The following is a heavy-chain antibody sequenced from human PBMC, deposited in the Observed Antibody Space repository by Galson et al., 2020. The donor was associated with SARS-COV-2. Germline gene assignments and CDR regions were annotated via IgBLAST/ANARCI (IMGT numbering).Heavy chain of an antibody. V-gene: IGHV4-31*03. CDR1: GGSISSGGYY. J-gene: IGHJ3*02. CDR3: ARDGYSGYTGGAFDI. Sequence: ASETLSLTCTVSGGSISSGGYYWSWIRQHPGKGLEWIGYIYYSGSTYYNPSLKSRVTISVDTSKNQFSLKPSSVTAADTAVYYCARDGYSGYTGGAFDIWGQGTMVTVSS. D-gene: IGHD5-12*01. CDR2: IYYSGST.